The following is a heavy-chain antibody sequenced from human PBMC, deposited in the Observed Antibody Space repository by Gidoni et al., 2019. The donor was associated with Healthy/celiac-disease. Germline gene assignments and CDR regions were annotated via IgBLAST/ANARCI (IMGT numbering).Heavy chain of an antibody. CDR3: ARGAVTMVRGVVTHYYYGMDG. J-gene: IGHJ6*02. Sequence: EVQLVESGGGLVQPGGSLRLSCAASGFTVGSNYMSWVRQAPGKGLEWVSFIYSGGTTYYADSVRGRFTISRDNSKNTVYLQMNSLRAEDTAVYYCARGAVTMVRGVVTHYYYGMDGWGQGTTVTVSS. CDR2: IYSGGTT. D-gene: IGHD3-10*01. V-gene: IGHV3-66*01. CDR1: GFTVGSNY.